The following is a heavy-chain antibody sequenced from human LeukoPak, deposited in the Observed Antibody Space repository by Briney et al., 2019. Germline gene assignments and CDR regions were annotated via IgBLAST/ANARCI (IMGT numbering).Heavy chain of an antibody. D-gene: IGHD3-3*01. Sequence: SGPTLVNPTQTLTLTCTFSGFSLTTRGVGVGWIRQPPGKSLEWLALIYWDDDESYSPSLKSRLIITKDTSKNQVVLTMTNMDPVDTATYYCAQWRRNWLDPWGQGTLVTVSS. J-gene: IGHJ5*02. CDR1: GFSLTTRGVG. CDR3: AQWRRNWLDP. CDR2: IYWDDDE. V-gene: IGHV2-5*02.